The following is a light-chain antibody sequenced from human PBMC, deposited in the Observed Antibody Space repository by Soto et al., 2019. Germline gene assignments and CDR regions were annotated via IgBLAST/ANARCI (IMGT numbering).Light chain of an antibody. CDR2: RAS. CDR1: QSVSSNF. Sequence: EIVLTQSPGTLSLSPGERATFSCRASQSVSSNFVAWFQQKPGQVPRLLIYRASNRPTAIPDRFRGSGPGTDFTLPINSLEPEYYAVDYCQQYVRSPFTFSSRTKVD. CDR3: QQYVRSPFT. J-gene: IGKJ3*01. V-gene: IGKV3-20*01.